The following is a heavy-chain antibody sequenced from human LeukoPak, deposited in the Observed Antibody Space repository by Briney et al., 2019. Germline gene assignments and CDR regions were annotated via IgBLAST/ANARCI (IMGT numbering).Heavy chain of an antibody. D-gene: IGHD3-9*01. J-gene: IGHJ4*02. V-gene: IGHV4-34*01. CDR2: INHSGST. Sequence: SETLSLTRAVYGGSFSGYYWSWIRQPPGKGLEWIGEINHSGSTNYNPSLKSRVTISVDTSKNQFSLKLSSVTAADTAVYYCAREKPYYDILTGYYWGLYIDYWGQGTLVTVSS. CDR3: AREKPYYDILTGYYWGLYIDY. CDR1: GGSFSGYY.